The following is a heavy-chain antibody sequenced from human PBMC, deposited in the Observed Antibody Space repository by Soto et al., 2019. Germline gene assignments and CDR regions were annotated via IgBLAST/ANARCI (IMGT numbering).Heavy chain of an antibody. J-gene: IGHJ6*02. V-gene: IGHV3-21*02. Sequence: EVQLVESGGGLVMPGGSLRLSCAASGFTFASYHMSWVRQAPGKGLDWVSSINPGSSHIYYADSVRARFTIPRDDTNISLYLHMNSLRTEDVAIYYCPRGYCSGVGCYLRRDPFDVWGQRTTVKVSS. CDR2: INPGSSHI. CDR3: PRGYCSGVGCYLRRDPFDV. CDR1: GFTFASYH. D-gene: IGHD2-15*01.